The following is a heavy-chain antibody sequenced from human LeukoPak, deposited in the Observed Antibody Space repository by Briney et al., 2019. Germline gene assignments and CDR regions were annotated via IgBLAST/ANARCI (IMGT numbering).Heavy chain of an antibody. V-gene: IGHV3-21*01. D-gene: IGHD5-24*01. CDR2: ISSNSSYI. CDR3: AREGYNYSFDY. Sequence: PGGSLRLSCVFSGFTFSNYWMNWVRQAPGKGLEWVSSISSNSSYIYYADSVKGRFTISRDNAKNSLYLQMNSLRAEDTAVYYCAREGYNYSFDYWGQGTLVTVSS. CDR1: GFTFSNYW. J-gene: IGHJ4*02.